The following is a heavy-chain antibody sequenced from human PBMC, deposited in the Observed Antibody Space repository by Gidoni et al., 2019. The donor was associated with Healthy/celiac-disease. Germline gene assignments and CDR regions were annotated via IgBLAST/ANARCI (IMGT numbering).Heavy chain of an antibody. J-gene: IGHJ4*02. Sequence: EVQLVESGGGLIQPGGSLRLSCAASGFTVSTNYMIWVRQAPGKGLEWVSVVYSGGSTYYADSVKGRFTISRDNSKNTLYLQMNSLRVEDTALYYCARGQSRDGYTIWGGFDYWGQGTLVTVSS. CDR1: GFTVSTNY. CDR2: VYSGGST. V-gene: IGHV3-53*01. CDR3: ARGQSRDGYTIWGGFDY. D-gene: IGHD5-12*01.